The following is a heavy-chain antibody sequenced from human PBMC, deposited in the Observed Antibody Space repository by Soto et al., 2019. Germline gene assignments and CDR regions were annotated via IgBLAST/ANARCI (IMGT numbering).Heavy chain of an antibody. J-gene: IGHJ4*02. D-gene: IGHD6-13*01. CDR2: IHHTGST. Sequence: PSETLSLTCAVSGGSIGTMSWWTGVRQPPGKGLQWIGEIHHTGSTNYNPTLQSRVTISIDESWTSFSLNLDSVTAADTAVYYCAARRDAGPVWGPGMLVTVSS. CDR3: AARRDAGPV. CDR1: GGSIGTMSW. V-gene: IGHV4-4*02.